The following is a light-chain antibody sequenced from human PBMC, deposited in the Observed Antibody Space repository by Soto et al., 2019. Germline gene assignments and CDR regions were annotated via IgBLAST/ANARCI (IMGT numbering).Light chain of an antibody. CDR1: SSDVGGYNY. Sequence: QSVLTQPASVSGSPGQSITISCSGTSSDVGGYNYVSWYQHHPGKAPKLMIYEVSNRPSGVSNRFSGSKSGNTASLTISGLQAEDEADYYCSSYRSRSTLDVVFGGGTKVTVL. V-gene: IGLV2-14*01. CDR2: EVS. J-gene: IGLJ2*01. CDR3: SSYRSRSTLDVV.